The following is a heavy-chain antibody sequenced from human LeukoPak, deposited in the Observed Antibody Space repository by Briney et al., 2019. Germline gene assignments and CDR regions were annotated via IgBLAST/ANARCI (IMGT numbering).Heavy chain of an antibody. D-gene: IGHD3-22*01. V-gene: IGHV3-30-3*01. J-gene: IGHJ4*02. CDR2: ISYDGSNK. CDR1: GFTFSSYA. Sequence: GGSLRLSCAASGFTFSSYAMHWVRQAPGKGLEWVAVISYDGSNKYYADSVKGRFTISRDNSKNTLYLQMNSLRAEDTAVYYCARERSSMIVVGHFDYWGQGTLVTVSS. CDR3: ARERSSMIVVGHFDY.